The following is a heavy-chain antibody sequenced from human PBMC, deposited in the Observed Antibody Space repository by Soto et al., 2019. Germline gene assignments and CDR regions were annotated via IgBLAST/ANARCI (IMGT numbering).Heavy chain of an antibody. CDR3: ARHRYYDFWSGYDEFDY. D-gene: IGHD3-3*01. Sequence: SETLSLTCTVSGGSISSSSYYWGWIRQPPGKGLEWIGSIYYSGSTYYNPSLKSRVTISVDTSKNQFSLKLSSVIAADTAVYYCARHRYYDFWSGYDEFDYWGQGTLVTVSS. CDR2: IYYSGST. V-gene: IGHV4-39*01. J-gene: IGHJ4*02. CDR1: GGSISSSSYY.